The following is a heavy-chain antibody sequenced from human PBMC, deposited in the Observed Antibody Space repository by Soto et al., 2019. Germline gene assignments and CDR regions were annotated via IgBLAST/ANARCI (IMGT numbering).Heavy chain of an antibody. CDR2: IYYSGST. V-gene: IGHV4-31*03. CDR1: GGSISSGGYY. J-gene: IGHJ3*02. CDR3: ASSVYYYDSSGYFPDAFDI. Sequence: SETLSLTCTVSGGSISSGGYYWSWIRQHPGKGLEWIGYIYYSGSTYYNPSFKSRVTISVDTSKNQFSLKLSSVTAADTAVYYCASSVYYYDSSGYFPDAFDIWGQGTMVTVSS. D-gene: IGHD3-22*01.